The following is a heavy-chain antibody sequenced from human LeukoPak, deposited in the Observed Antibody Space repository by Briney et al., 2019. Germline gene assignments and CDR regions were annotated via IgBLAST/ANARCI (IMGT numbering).Heavy chain of an antibody. V-gene: IGHV1-69*01. Sequence: SVKVSCKASGGTFSSYAISWVRQAPGQGLEWMGGIIPIFGTANYAQKFQGRVTITADESTSTAYMELSSLRPEDTAVYYCARVYPHNWNDAGDYFDYWGQGTLVTVSS. D-gene: IGHD1-1*01. J-gene: IGHJ4*02. CDR2: IIPIFGTA. CDR3: ARVYPHNWNDAGDYFDY. CDR1: GGTFSSYA.